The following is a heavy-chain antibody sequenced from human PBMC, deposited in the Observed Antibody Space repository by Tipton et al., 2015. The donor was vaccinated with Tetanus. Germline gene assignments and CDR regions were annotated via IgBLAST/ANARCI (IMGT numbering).Heavy chain of an antibody. D-gene: IGHD4-23*01. CDR1: GGSISSRNYY. CDR3: AGLPVGGGYSAHHYFLH. V-gene: IGHV4-39*07. CDR2: VYYSGNT. J-gene: IGHJ4*02. Sequence: TLSLTCSVSGGSISSRNYYWGWIRQLPGKGLEFIGRVYYSGNTNYNPSLKSRVTISADTTKKQFSLNLRSVTAADTAVYYCAGLPVGGGYSAHHYFLHWGRGTLVTVSS.